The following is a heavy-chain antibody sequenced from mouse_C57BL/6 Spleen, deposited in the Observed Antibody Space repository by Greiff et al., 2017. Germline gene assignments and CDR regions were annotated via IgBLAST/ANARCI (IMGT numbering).Heavy chain of an antibody. J-gene: IGHJ1*03. D-gene: IGHD2-3*01. CDR1: GYTFTDYN. CDR2: INPNNGGT. CDR3: ARRNDGYFWYFDV. V-gene: IGHV1-18*01. Sequence: VQLKQSGPELVKPGASVKIPCKASGYTFTDYNMDWVKQSHGKSLEWIGDINPNNGGTIYNQKFKGKATLTVDKSSSTAYMGLRSLTSEDTAVYYCARRNDGYFWYFDVWGTGTTVTVSS.